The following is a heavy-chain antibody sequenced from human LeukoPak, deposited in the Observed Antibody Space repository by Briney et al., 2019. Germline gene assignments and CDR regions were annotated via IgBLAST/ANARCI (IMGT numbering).Heavy chain of an antibody. D-gene: IGHD1-26*01. CDR1: DGSFSTNNW. CDR2: IFPTGST. J-gene: IGHJ4*02. CDR3: TRGGELMNF. V-gene: IGHV4-4*02. Sequence: SGTLSLTCAVSDGSFSTNNWWSWVRQPPGKGLEWIGEIFPTGSTSYNPSLKSRVTISLDKSKNQFSLRLSSVTAADTAVYYCTRGGELMNFWGQGTLVTVSS.